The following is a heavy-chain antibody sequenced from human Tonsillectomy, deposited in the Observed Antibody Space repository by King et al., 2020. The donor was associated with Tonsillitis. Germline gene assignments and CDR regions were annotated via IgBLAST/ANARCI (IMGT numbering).Heavy chain of an antibody. CDR1: GFVFSTFA. J-gene: IGHJ6*02. CDR3: ARDRPCSDTICYSHGVDV. V-gene: IGHV3-30-3*01. D-gene: IGHD2-2*02. Sequence: VQLVESGGGVVQPGRSVRLSCVASGFVFSTFAMHWVRQAPGKGLEWVTVISFDGDNEDYADSVKGRFSISRDNSKNTLYLQMNSLRPEDTAVYYCARDRPCSDTICYSHGVDVWGQGTTVTVSS. CDR2: ISFDGDNE.